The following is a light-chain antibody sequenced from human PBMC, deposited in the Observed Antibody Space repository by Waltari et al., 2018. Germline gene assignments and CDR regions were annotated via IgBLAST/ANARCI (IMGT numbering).Light chain of an antibody. J-gene: IGLJ3*02. CDR3: SSFTNRGTWV. CDR1: SSDIGYYNY. CDR2: DVS. V-gene: IGLV2-14*03. Sequence: QSALTQPASVSGSPGQSITISCTGASSDIGYYNYVSWYQQHPGKAPTLMIFDVSSRASGVSHRFSGSESANTASLTISGLQTEDEAVYYCSSFTNRGTWVFGGGTRLTVL.